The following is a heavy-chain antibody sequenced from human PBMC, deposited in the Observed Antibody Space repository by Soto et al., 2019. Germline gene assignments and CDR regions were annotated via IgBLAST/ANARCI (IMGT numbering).Heavy chain of an antibody. D-gene: IGHD4-4*01. CDR1: GFTFSRNA. CDR3: ARDGFYNYLDS. CDR2: IWYDGSKQ. Sequence: QVQLVESGGGVVQPGKSLRLSCAASGFTFSRNAMHWVRQAPGKGLEWVAVIWYDGSKQYYADCVKGRLTFSRDVSKNTLYLNMNSLGADDTAIYYCARDGFYNYLDSWGQGTLVIVSS. J-gene: IGHJ4*02. V-gene: IGHV3-33*01.